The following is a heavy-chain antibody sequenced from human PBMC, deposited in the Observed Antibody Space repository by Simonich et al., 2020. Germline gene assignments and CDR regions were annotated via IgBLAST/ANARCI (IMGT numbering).Heavy chain of an antibody. V-gene: IGHV3-21*01. Sequence: EVQLVESGGGLVKPGGSLRLSCAASGFTFSSYSMNWVRQAPGKGLEWVSSISSSSSYIYYADAVKGRFTIARDNAKNSLDLKRNSLRAEDTAVYYCARWIAVAGTGAYGMDVWGQGTTVTVSS. CDR1: GFTFSSYS. D-gene: IGHD6-19*01. J-gene: IGHJ6*02. CDR2: ISSSSSYI. CDR3: ARWIAVAGTGAYGMDV.